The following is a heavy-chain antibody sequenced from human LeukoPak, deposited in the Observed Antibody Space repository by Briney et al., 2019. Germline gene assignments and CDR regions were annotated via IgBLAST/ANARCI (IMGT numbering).Heavy chain of an antibody. CDR3: ARTYRYGSFPVYHFYMDV. Sequence: SETLSLTCTVSAGSISGFFWSWIRQPPGKGLEWIGYISYSGSTNYNPSLKSRVTISADTSKNQVSLKLSSATAADTAVYYCARTYRYGSFPVYHFYMDVWGKGTTVTVSS. J-gene: IGHJ6*03. CDR1: AGSISGFF. D-gene: IGHD5-18*01. V-gene: IGHV4-59*01. CDR2: ISYSGST.